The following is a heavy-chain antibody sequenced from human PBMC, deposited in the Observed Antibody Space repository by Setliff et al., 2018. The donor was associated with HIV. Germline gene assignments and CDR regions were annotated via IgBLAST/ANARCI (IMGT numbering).Heavy chain of an antibody. CDR3: ARMEATRPPRGLDY. CDR2: IHYSGDT. CDR1: GGSVSSTSYY. Sequence: SETLSLTCTVSGGSVSSTSYYWGWIRQPTGKGLEWIGTIHYSGDTQYNPSFKSRVIMSVDTSKNQFSLRLISMTAADTAVYYCARMEATRPPRGLDYWGPGTLVTVSS. D-gene: IGHD6-6*01. J-gene: IGHJ4*02. V-gene: IGHV4-39*01.